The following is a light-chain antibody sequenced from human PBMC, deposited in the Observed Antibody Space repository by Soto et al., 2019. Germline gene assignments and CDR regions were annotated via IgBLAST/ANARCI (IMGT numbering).Light chain of an antibody. J-gene: IGKJ2*03. Sequence: ESVLTQSPGTLSLSPGERATLSCTASQSVSSNYLAWYQQKPGQAPRLLIYGASTRATGIPDRFSGSGSGKDFPLTISRLEPEDFAVYYCQQFGGSSYSFGQGTKLEIK. CDR3: QQFGGSSYS. V-gene: IGKV3-20*01. CDR2: GAS. CDR1: QSVSSNY.